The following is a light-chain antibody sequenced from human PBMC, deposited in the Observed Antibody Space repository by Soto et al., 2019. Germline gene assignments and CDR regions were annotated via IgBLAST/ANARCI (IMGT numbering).Light chain of an antibody. CDR2: SNN. CDR1: SSNIGARVD. Sequence: QAVVTQPPSVSGAPGQTVTISCTGSSSNIGARVDVHWYQHLPGTAPKLLIYSNNIRPSGVPDRFSGSKSGSSASLAISGLQPEDEGDYYCQSYDSSLSGSDVFGTGTKLTVL. J-gene: IGLJ1*01. CDR3: QSYDSSLSGSDV. V-gene: IGLV1-40*01.